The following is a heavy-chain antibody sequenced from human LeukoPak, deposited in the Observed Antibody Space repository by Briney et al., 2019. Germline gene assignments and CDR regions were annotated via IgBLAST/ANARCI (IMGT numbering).Heavy chain of an antibody. J-gene: IGHJ4*02. D-gene: IGHD3-10*01. Sequence: ASVTVSCTASGGTFSSYAISWVRQAPGQGLEWMGGIIPIFGTANYAQKFQGRVTITADESTSTAYMELSSLRSEDTAVYYCARVGDTMDPFKYYFDYWGQGTLVTVSS. CDR2: IIPIFGTA. CDR3: ARVGDTMDPFKYYFDY. V-gene: IGHV1-69*01. CDR1: GGTFSSYA.